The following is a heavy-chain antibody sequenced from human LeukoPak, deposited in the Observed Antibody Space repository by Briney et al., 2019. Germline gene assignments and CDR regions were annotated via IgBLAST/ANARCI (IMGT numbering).Heavy chain of an antibody. Sequence: SETLSLTCTVSGGSISSGGYYWSWIRQHPGKGLEWIRYIYYSGSTYYNPSLKSRVTISVDTSKNQFSLKLSSVTAADTAVYYCARAGVDQPLLYDRYYYYGMDVWGQGTTVTVSS. J-gene: IGHJ6*02. CDR2: IYYSGST. V-gene: IGHV4-31*03. D-gene: IGHD2-2*02. CDR1: GGSISSGGYY. CDR3: ARAGVDQPLLYDRYYYYGMDV.